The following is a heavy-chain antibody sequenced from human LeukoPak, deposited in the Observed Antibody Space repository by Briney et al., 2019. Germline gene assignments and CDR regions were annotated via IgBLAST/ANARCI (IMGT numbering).Heavy chain of an antibody. D-gene: IGHD5-18*01. V-gene: IGHV4-31*03. Sequence: KASETLCLTCTVSGGFISSGGYYWSWIRQHPGKGLEWIGYIYYSGSTYYNPSLKSRVTISVDTSKNQFSLKLSSVTAADTAVYYCARDPGYSYGDYYYYMDVWGKGTTVTVSS. CDR3: ARDPGYSYGDYYYYMDV. CDR2: IYYSGST. J-gene: IGHJ6*03. CDR1: GGFISSGGYY.